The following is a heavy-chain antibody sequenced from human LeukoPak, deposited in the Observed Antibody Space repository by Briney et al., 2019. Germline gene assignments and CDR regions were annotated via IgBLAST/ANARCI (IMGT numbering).Heavy chain of an antibody. V-gene: IGHV4-30-4*02. J-gene: IGHJ5*02. D-gene: IGHD6-13*01. Sequence: SETLSLTCTVSGGSISSGDYYWSWIRQPPGKGLEWIGYFYYSGSTYYNPSLKSRVTISVDTSKNQFSLKLSSVTAADTAVYYCAREGSSWYPRGWFDPWGQGTLVTVSS. CDR2: FYYSGST. CDR3: AREGSSWYPRGWFDP. CDR1: GGSISSGDYY.